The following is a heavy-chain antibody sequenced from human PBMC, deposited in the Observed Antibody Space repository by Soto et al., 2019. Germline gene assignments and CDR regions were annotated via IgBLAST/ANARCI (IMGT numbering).Heavy chain of an antibody. J-gene: IGHJ6*02. V-gene: IGHV5-51*01. D-gene: IGHD2-2*01. CDR3: ASHEVCSSTSCYYYYGMDV. Sequence: LKISCKGSGYSFTSYWIGWVRQRPGKGLAWMGIIYPGDSDTRYSPSSQGQVTISADKSISTAYLRWSSLKASDTAMYYCASHEVCSSTSCYYYYGMDVWGQGTTVTVYS. CDR1: GYSFTSYW. CDR2: IYPGDSDT.